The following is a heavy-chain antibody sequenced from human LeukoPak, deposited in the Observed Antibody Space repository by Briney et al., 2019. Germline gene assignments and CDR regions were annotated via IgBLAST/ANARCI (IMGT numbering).Heavy chain of an antibody. CDR1: GYTFTNYG. V-gene: IGHV1-2*02. D-gene: IGHD4-11*01. CDR3: ARDPVRTVTPPGYYYYYMDV. J-gene: IGHJ6*03. Sequence: ASVKVSCKASGYTFTNYGISWVRQAPGQGLEWMGWINPNSGGTNYAQKFQGRVTMTRDTSISTAYMELSRLRSDDTAVYYCARDPVRTVTPPGYYYYYMDVWGKGTTVTVSS. CDR2: INPNSGGT.